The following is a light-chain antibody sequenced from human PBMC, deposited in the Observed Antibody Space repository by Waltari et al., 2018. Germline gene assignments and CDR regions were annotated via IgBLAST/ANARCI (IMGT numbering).Light chain of an antibody. J-gene: IGKJ1*01. CDR1: QSVSRN. Sequence: ETVMTQSPATLFVSPGERATPSCRASQSVSRNLAWYQQKPGQAPRLLIYDASTRATGIPARFSGSGSGTEFTLTISSLQSEDFAIYHCHQYNNWPPWTFGQGTKVEIK. CDR2: DAS. CDR3: HQYNNWPPWT. V-gene: IGKV3-15*01.